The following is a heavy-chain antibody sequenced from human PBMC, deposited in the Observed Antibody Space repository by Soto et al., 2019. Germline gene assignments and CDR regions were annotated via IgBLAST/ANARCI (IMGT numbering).Heavy chain of an antibody. V-gene: IGHV3-23*01. D-gene: IGHD2-21*01. Sequence: GESLKISCAASGFTFSSYAMSWVRQAPGKGLEWVSAISGSGGSTYYADSVKGRFTISRDNSKNTLYLQMNSLRAEDTAVYYCAKSSASSKHWGQGTLVTVSS. CDR3: AKSSASSKH. CDR1: GFTFSSYA. J-gene: IGHJ1*01. CDR2: ISGSGGST.